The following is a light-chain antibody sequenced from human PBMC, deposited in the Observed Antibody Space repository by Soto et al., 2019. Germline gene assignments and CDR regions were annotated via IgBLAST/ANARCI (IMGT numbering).Light chain of an antibody. Sequence: QSALTQPASVSGSPGQSITISCAGATSDVANYNVVSWYQQYPGKAPKLLIYEGDKRPSGVSNRFSGSKSGNMASLTISGLQAEDTAEYYCCSGRSTLPVFGTGTKVTVL. CDR1: TSDVANYNV. CDR2: EGD. CDR3: CSGRSTLPV. J-gene: IGLJ1*01. V-gene: IGLV2-23*01.